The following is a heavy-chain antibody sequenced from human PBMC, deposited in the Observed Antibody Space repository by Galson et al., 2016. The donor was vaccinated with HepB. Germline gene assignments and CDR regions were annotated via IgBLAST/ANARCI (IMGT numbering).Heavy chain of an antibody. CDR2: ISTSGTA. V-gene: IGHV4-61*02. D-gene: IGHD2-2*01. J-gene: IGHJ4*02. CDR1: GGSITSGTKY. CDR3: ATMPDS. Sequence: TLSLTCTVSGGSITSGTKYWTWIRQPAGKGLEWIGGISTSGTANYNPSLRSRVTISLDTSKTHLSLKLRSVTAPDTAMYYCATMPDSWGQGTLVTVSS.